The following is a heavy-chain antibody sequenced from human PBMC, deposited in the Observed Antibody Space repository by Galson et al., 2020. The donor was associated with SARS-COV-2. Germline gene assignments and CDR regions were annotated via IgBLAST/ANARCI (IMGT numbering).Heavy chain of an antibody. CDR3: ARGYCSSTSCSTERRAFDI. Sequence: SVKVSCKASGGTFSSYAISWVRQAPGQGLEWMGGIIPIFGTANYAQKFQGRVTITADESTSTAYMELSSLRSEDTAVYYCARGYCSSTSCSTERRAFDIWGQGTMVTVSS. D-gene: IGHD2-2*01. CDR1: GGTFSSYA. V-gene: IGHV1-69*13. J-gene: IGHJ3*02. CDR2: IIPIFGTA.